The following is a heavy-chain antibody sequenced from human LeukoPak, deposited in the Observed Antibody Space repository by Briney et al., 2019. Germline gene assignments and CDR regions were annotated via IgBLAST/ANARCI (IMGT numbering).Heavy chain of an antibody. CDR2: IYYSGST. CDR1: SGSISSSNYY. V-gene: IGHV4-61*01. Sequence: PSETLSLTCTVSSGSISSSNYYWSWIRQPPGKGLEWIGYIYYSGSTNYNPSLKSRVTISVDTSKNQFSLKLSSVTAADTAVYYCARAPAYYYGSGSYDYWGQGTLVTVSS. J-gene: IGHJ4*02. D-gene: IGHD3-10*01. CDR3: ARAPAYYYGSGSYDY.